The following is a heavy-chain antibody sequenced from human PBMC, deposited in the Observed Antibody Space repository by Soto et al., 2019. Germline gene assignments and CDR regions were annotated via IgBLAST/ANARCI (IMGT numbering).Heavy chain of an antibody. CDR1: GGSISTVDYW. CDR3: ARGSSGDKVDS. CDR2: IYDGGRT. V-gene: IGHV4-30-4*01. Sequence: QVQLQESGPGLVKPSQTLSLTCTVSGGSISTVDYWWSWIRQSPDMGLEWIGHIYDGGRTYNNPSLETPVTMEVDTSKSQLSLTLSSVSAADTAVYYCARGSSGDKVDSWGQGTLVTVSS. D-gene: IGHD6-6*01. J-gene: IGHJ4*02.